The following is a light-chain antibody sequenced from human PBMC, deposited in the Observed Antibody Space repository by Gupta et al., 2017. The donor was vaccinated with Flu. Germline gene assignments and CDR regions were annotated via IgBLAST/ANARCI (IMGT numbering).Light chain of an antibody. Sequence: INCKSSQSVLYSSNNKNYLAWYQQKPGQPPKLLIYWASTRESGVPDRFSDSGSGTDFTLTISSLQAEDVAVYYCQQYYSTPITFGQGTRLEIK. CDR2: WAS. CDR1: QSVLYSSNNKNY. CDR3: QQYYSTPIT. J-gene: IGKJ5*01. V-gene: IGKV4-1*01.